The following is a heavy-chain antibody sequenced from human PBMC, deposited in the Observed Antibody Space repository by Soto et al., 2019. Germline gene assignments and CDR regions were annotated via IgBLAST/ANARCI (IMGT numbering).Heavy chain of an antibody. CDR3: ARDCSGGSCKFDY. CDR1: GGSFSGYY. Sequence: QVQLQQWGAGLLKPSETLSLTCAVYGGSFSGYYWTWIRQPPGKGLEWIGEIHHSGSTNYNPSLKSRVTISVDTSKNQFSLKLTSVTAADTAVYYCARDCSGGSCKFDYWGQGTLVTVSS. J-gene: IGHJ4*02. V-gene: IGHV4-34*01. CDR2: IHHSGST. D-gene: IGHD2-15*01.